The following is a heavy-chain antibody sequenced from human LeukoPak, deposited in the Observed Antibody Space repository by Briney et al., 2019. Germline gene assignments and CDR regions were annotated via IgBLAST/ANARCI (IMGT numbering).Heavy chain of an antibody. J-gene: IGHJ6*03. CDR1: GGSISSSNW. D-gene: IGHD3/OR15-3a*01. V-gene: IGHV4-4*02. CDR2: IYHSGST. Sequence: TSETLSLTCAVSGGSISSSNWWSWVRQPPGKGLEWIGEIYHSGSTNYNPSLKSRVTISVDKSKNQFSLKLSSVTAADTAVYYCAREVAFVDWNYFMDVWGKGTTVTVSS. CDR3: AREVAFVDWNYFMDV.